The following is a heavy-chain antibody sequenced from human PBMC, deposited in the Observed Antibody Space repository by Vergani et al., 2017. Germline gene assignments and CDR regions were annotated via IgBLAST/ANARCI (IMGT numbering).Heavy chain of an antibody. V-gene: IGHV3-30*18. CDR3: AKLAMTTVIEAPAAAFDI. D-gene: IGHD4-17*01. Sequence: QVQLVESGGGVVQPGRSLRLSCAASGFTFSSYGMHWVRQAPGKGLEWVAVISYDGSNKYYADSVKGRFTISRDNSKNTRYLQRNSLRAEDTAVYYCAKLAMTTVIEAPAAAFDIWGQGTMVTVSS. CDR2: ISYDGSNK. J-gene: IGHJ3*02. CDR1: GFTFSSYG.